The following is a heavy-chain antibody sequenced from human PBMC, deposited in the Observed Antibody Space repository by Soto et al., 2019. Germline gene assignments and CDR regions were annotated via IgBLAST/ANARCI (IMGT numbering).Heavy chain of an antibody. Sequence: SETLSLTCAVYGGSFSGYYWSWIRQPPGKGLEWIGEINHSGSTNYNPSLKSRVTISVDTSKNQFSLKLSSVTAADTAVYYCARGPLLYYYGMDAWGQGTTVTVSS. CDR1: GGSFSGYY. J-gene: IGHJ6*02. CDR2: INHSGST. CDR3: ARGPLLYYYGMDA. V-gene: IGHV4-34*01. D-gene: IGHD3-10*01.